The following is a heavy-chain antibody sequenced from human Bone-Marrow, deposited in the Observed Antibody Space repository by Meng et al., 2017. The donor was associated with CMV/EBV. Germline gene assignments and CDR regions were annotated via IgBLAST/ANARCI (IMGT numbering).Heavy chain of an antibody. D-gene: IGHD3-3*01. V-gene: IGHV1-69*02. CDR2: IIPILGIA. CDR3: ARDTKDSYDLWSASSPEPDNGMDV. CDR1: GGTFSSYT. J-gene: IGHJ6*02. Sequence: SVKVSCKASGGTFSSYTISWVRQAPGQGLEWMGRIIPILGIANYAQKFQGRVTITADKSTSTAYMELSSLRSEDTAVYFCARDTKDSYDLWSASSPEPDNGMDVWGQGTTVTVSS.